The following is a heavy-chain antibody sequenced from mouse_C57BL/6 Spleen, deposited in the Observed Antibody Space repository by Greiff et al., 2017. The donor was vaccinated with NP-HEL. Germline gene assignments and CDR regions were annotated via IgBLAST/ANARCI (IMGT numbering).Heavy chain of an antibody. Sequence: EVQGVESGGGLVKPGGSLKLSCAASGFTFSDYGMHWVRQAPEKGLEWVAYISSGSSTIYYADTVKGRFTISRDNAKNTLFLQMTSLRSEDTAMYYCAGYYKDAMDYLGQGTSVTVSS. J-gene: IGHJ4*01. CDR2: ISSGSSTI. V-gene: IGHV5-17*01. CDR1: GFTFSDYG. D-gene: IGHD2-12*01. CDR3: AGYYKDAMDY.